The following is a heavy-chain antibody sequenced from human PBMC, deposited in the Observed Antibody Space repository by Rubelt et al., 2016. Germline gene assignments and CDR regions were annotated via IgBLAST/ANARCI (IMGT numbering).Heavy chain of an antibody. CDR1: GDSVSSGSYS. J-gene: IGHJ4*02. CDR3: ARQSGYYCDS. D-gene: IGHD3-3*01. V-gene: IGHV4-30-2*01. Sequence: QQHLQESGSGLIKPSQTLSLTCVVSGDSVSSGSYSWTWIRQPPGKGLELIGYVFHSGNSYYYPSLRNRLTISVDKSKHHFSLVLRSATAAYTACYYCARQSGYYCDSLGQGTLVTVSS. CDR2: VFHSGNS.